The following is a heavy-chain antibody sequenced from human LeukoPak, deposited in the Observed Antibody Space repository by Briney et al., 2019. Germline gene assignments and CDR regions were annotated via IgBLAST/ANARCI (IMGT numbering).Heavy chain of an antibody. V-gene: IGHV3-NL1*01. J-gene: IGHJ4*02. Sequence: GGSLRLSCAASGFTFSSYGMHWVRQAPGKGLEWVAGIYGSGTTYYADSVKGRFTISRDNSKNTVDLQMNSLRAEDTAVYYCAKETAYQFDYWGQGTLVTVSS. CDR2: IYGSGTT. CDR3: AKETAYQFDY. CDR1: GFTFSSYG.